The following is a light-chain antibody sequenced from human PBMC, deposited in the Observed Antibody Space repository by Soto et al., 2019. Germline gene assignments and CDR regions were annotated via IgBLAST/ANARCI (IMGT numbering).Light chain of an antibody. V-gene: IGLV2-8*01. CDR3: SSYAGNKNV. Sequence: QSVLTQPPSASGSPGPSVTISCTGTSSDVGGYNYVSWYQQHPGKAPKLMIYEVSKRPSGVPDRFSGSKSGNTASLTVSGLQAEDEADYYCSSYAGNKNVFGTGTKVTVL. CDR2: EVS. J-gene: IGLJ1*01. CDR1: SSDVGGYNY.